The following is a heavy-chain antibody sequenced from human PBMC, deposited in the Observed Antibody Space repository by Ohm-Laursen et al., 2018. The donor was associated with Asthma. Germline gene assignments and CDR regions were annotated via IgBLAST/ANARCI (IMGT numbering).Heavy chain of an antibody. CDR2: INPNSGGT. CDR3: ASLISSLGFLEWRTKYGMDV. CDR1: GYTFIAYY. J-gene: IGHJ6*02. Sequence: ASVKVSCKASGYTFIAYYIHWVRQAPGQGLEWLGRINPNSGGTNYPQKFQGRVTMTRDTSISTAYMELSRLRSDDTAVYYCASLISSLGFLEWRTKYGMDVWGQGTTVTVSS. D-gene: IGHD3-3*01. V-gene: IGHV1-2*06.